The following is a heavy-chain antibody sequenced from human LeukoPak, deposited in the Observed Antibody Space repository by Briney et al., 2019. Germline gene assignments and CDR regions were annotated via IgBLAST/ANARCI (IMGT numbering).Heavy chain of an antibody. CDR1: GFTFSSYA. CDR2: ISGSGGST. Sequence: SGGSLRLSCAASGFTFSSYAMSWVRQAPGKGLEWVSAISGSGGSTYYADSVKGRFTISRDNSKNTLYLQMNSLRAEDTAVYYCAGLGPLDSSGWYVRYYYYYGMDVWGQGTTVTVSS. V-gene: IGHV3-23*01. D-gene: IGHD6-19*01. J-gene: IGHJ6*02. CDR3: AGLGPLDSSGWYVRYYYYYGMDV.